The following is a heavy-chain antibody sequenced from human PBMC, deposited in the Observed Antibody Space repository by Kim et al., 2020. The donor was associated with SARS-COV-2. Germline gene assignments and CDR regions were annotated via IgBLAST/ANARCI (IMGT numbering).Heavy chain of an antibody. D-gene: IGHD3-10*01. Sequence: SVKVSCKASGGTFSSYAISWVRQAPGQGLEWMGGIIPIFGTANYAQKFQGRVTITADESTSTAYMELSSLRSEDTAVYYCARATMVRGTAFDPWGQGTLVTVSS. CDR3: ARATMVRGTAFDP. CDR1: GGTFSSYA. J-gene: IGHJ5*02. V-gene: IGHV1-69*13. CDR2: IIPIFGTA.